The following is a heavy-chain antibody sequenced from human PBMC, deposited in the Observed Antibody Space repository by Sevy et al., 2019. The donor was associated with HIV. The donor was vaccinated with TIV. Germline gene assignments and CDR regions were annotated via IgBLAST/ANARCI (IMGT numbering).Heavy chain of an antibody. CDR2: ISSSGNTI. CDR1: GFTFSHYY. Sequence: GGSLRLSCAASGFTFSHYYMSWIRQAPGKGLEWVSYISSSGNTIYYTDSVKGRFTNSRDNAKNSLYLQMDSLRAEDTAVYYCARDPTYYDFWSGYYTGWFDPWGQGTLVTVSS. J-gene: IGHJ5*02. CDR3: ARDPTYYDFWSGYYTGWFDP. D-gene: IGHD3-3*01. V-gene: IGHV3-11*01.